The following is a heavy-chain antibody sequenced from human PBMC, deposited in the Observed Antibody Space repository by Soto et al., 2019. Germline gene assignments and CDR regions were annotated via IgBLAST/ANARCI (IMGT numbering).Heavy chain of an antibody. J-gene: IGHJ6*02. CDR3: TRDSYRGEGSGPYYYYGMDV. Sequence: GGSLRLSCAASEFTFSNYWMHWVRQAPGTGLVWVSRINPDGSDTAYADSVKGRFTISRDNAKNTLFLQMNRLRAEDRAGDYCTRDSYRGEGSGPYYYYGMDVWGQGTTVTVSS. D-gene: IGHD3-10*01. V-gene: IGHV3-74*01. CDR1: EFTFSNYW. CDR2: INPDGSDT.